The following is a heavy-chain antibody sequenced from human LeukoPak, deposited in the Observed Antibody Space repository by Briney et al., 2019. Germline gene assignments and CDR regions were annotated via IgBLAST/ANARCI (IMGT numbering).Heavy chain of an antibody. CDR3: VRHDGRGGSTMGAMDF. CDR1: GGSISSSNNY. V-gene: IGHV4-39*01. J-gene: IGHJ4*02. Sequence: SETLSLTCTVSGGSISSSNNYWGWIRQPPGKGLEWIGSIYYSGSTYYSPSLKSRVTISVDTSKSQFSLKLRSVTAADTAVYYCVRHDGRGGSTMGAMDFWGQGLLVTVSS. CDR2: IYYSGST. D-gene: IGHD3-3*01.